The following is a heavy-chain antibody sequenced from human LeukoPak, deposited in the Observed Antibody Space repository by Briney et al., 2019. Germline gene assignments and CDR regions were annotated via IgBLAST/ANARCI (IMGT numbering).Heavy chain of an antibody. Sequence: GGSLRLSCAASGFTFSSYPMAWVRQAPGKGLDWVPTIGDSGGNTFYADSVKGRFTISRDNSKNTLFLQMISLRAEDTAVYYCARDVGITVGATDYWGQGALVTVSS. CDR2: IGDSGGNT. CDR3: ARDVGITVGATDY. D-gene: IGHD1-26*01. CDR1: GFTFSSYP. V-gene: IGHV3-23*01. J-gene: IGHJ4*02.